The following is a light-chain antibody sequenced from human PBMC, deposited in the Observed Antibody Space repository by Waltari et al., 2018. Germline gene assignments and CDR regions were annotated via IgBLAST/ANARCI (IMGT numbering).Light chain of an antibody. Sequence: QSALTQPRSASGSPGQSVTLACTGTSSDVGGYDYVSWYQQHPGKAPKLIISDVDKRPSGVSDRFSGSKSGNTASLTISGLQIDDEATYYCCSFAGNYTLLFGGGTNLTVL. CDR2: DVD. V-gene: IGLV2-11*01. J-gene: IGLJ2*01. CDR1: SSDVGGYDY. CDR3: CSFAGNYTLL.